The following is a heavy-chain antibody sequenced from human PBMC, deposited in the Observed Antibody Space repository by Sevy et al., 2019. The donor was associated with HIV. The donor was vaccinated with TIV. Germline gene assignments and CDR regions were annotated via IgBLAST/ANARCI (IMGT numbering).Heavy chain of an antibody. CDR3: ARAPPVRSGDDSLNWFDP. J-gene: IGHJ5*02. V-gene: IGHV4-59*01. D-gene: IGHD5-12*01. CDR2: IYYTGST. CDR1: VGSISTYY. Sequence: SDTLSLTCTVSVGSISTYYWSWIRQPPGKGLEYIWYIYYTGSTNYNPSLKSRVTITVATSKNQFSLNLRSVTAVDTAAYYCARAPPVRSGDDSLNWFDPWGQGTLVTVSS.